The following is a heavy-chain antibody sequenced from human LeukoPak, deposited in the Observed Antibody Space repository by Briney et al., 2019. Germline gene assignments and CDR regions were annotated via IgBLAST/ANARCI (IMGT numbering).Heavy chain of an antibody. CDR2: INHSGST. J-gene: IGHJ4*02. V-gene: IGHV4-34*01. CDR3: ARGKDGSSWYAS. Sequence: PSETLSLTCAVYGGSFSGYYWSWIRQPPGKGLEWIGEINHSGSTNYNPSLKSRVTISVDTSKNQFSLKLSSVTAADTAVYYCARGKDGSSWYASWGQGTLVTVSS. D-gene: IGHD6-13*01. CDR1: GGSFSGYY.